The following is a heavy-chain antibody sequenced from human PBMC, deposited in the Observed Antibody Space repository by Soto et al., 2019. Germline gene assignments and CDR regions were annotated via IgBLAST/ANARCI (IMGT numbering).Heavy chain of an antibody. CDR3: AKDRVSTYNYYYGMDV. Sequence: EVQLLESGGGLVQPGGSLRLSCAASGFTFSSYAMSWVRQAPGKGLEWVSAISGSGGSTYYADSVKGRFTISRDNSKNTLDLQMNSLRAEDTAVYYCAKDRVSTYNYYYGMDVWGQGTTVTVSS. CDR2: ISGSGGST. V-gene: IGHV3-23*01. CDR1: GFTFSSYA. J-gene: IGHJ6*02.